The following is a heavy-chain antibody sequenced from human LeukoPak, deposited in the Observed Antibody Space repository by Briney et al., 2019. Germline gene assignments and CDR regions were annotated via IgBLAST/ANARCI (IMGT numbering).Heavy chain of an antibody. J-gene: IGHJ4*02. CDR3: AKGGIAVAGTVEY. V-gene: IGHV3-30*02. CDR1: GFTFSSYG. D-gene: IGHD6-19*01. Sequence: GGSLRLSCAASGFTFSSYGMHWVRQAPGKGLEWVAFIRYDGSNKYYADSVKGRFTISRDNSKNTLYLQMNSLRAEDTAVYYCAKGGIAVAGTVEYWGQGTLVTVSS. CDR2: IRYDGSNK.